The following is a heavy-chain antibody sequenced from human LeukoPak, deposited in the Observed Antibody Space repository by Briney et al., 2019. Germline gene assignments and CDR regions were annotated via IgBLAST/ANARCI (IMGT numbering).Heavy chain of an antibody. CDR2: IAHDGSIQ. CDR3: ARDGAARSDAFDI. J-gene: IGHJ3*02. V-gene: IGHV3-30*03. Sequence: GGSLRLSCAASGISFSNYGMQWVRQPPGKGLEWVGVIAHDGSIQYYADSVKGRVTISRDNSKNTLYLQMNSLRAEDTAVYYCARDGAARSDAFDIWGQGTMVTVSS. CDR1: GISFSNYG. D-gene: IGHD2-15*01.